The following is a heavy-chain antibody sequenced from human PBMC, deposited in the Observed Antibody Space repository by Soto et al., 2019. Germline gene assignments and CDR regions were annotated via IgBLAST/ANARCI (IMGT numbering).Heavy chain of an antibody. V-gene: IGHV3-9*01. J-gene: IGHJ4*02. D-gene: IGHD2-21*01. Sequence: PGGSLRLPCAASGFTFADYATHWVPQAPGKGLEWVSGISWNSGSIVYADSVKGRFTISRDNAKNSLYLQMNSLRAEDTALYYCAKIPGQGYFDYWGQGTMVTVSS. CDR1: GFTFADYA. CDR2: ISWNSGSI. CDR3: AKIPGQGYFDY.